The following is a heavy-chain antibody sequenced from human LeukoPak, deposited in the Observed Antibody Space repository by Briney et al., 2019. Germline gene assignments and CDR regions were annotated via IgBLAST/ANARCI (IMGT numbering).Heavy chain of an antibody. CDR2: IYYSGST. Sequence: SETLSLTCTVSGVSISSYYWSWIRQPPGKGLEWIGYIYYSGSTNYNPSLKSRVTISVDTSKNQFSLKLSSVTAADTAVYYCARHTWDSSGYYYFDYWGQGTLVTVSS. CDR1: GVSISSYY. V-gene: IGHV4-59*08. J-gene: IGHJ4*02. CDR3: ARHTWDSSGYYYFDY. D-gene: IGHD3-22*01.